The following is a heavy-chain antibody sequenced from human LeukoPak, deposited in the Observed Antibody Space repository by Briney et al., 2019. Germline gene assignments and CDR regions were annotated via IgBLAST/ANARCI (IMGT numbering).Heavy chain of an antibody. V-gene: IGHV3-23*01. J-gene: IGHJ4*02. D-gene: IGHD6-13*01. Sequence: PGGSLRLSCAASGFAVNDNYMGWVRQAPGKGLEWVSAISGSGGSTYYADSVKGRFTISRDNSKNTLYLQMNSLRAEDTAVYYCARGSGAAGNFDYWGQGTLVTVSS. CDR2: ISGSGGST. CDR1: GFAVNDNY. CDR3: ARGSGAAGNFDY.